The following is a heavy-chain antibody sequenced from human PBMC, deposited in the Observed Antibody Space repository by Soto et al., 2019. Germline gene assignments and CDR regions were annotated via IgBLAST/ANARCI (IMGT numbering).Heavy chain of an antibody. V-gene: IGHV4-4*02. D-gene: IGHD1-20*01. J-gene: IGHJ3*02. CDR1: GGSISSSNW. CDR3: ATYNLDAFDI. Sequence: QVQLQESGPGLVKPSGTLSLTCAVSGGSISSSNWWRWGLQPPGKGLEGIGEIYHSGSTNYNPSLKSRVNISVYQSKNQFSLTLSSVTAADTAVYYCATYNLDAFDIWGQGTMVTVSS. CDR2: IYHSGST.